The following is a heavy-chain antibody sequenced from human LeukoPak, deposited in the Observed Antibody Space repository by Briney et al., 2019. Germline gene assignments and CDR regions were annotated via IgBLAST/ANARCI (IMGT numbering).Heavy chain of an antibody. D-gene: IGHD4-17*01. CDR3: ASVWDRLRPKLVC. Sequence: SETLSLTCTVSGGSISGYYLSWIRQPPGKGLEWIGYIYYSRSTNYKPSLKSRVTISVDTSKNQFSLKLSSVTGADTAVYYCASVWDRLRPKLVCWRQASLVGVSS. CDR1: GGSISGYY. CDR2: IYYSRST. V-gene: IGHV4-59*01. J-gene: IGHJ4*02.